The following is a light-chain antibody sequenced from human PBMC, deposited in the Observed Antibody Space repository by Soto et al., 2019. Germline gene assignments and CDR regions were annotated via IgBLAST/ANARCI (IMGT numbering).Light chain of an antibody. CDR2: HAS. V-gene: IGKV1-5*01. CDR1: QSIIIW. Sequence: DIHMTQSPSTMLSSGGERVSVSXRASQSIIIWWSWYRQRARTAAKXLIXHASNLQSGVPSRFSGRGSGTEFTLTISSLQPDEFATYYCQQYNSYSFGQGTKVDIK. CDR3: QQYNSYS. J-gene: IGKJ1*01.